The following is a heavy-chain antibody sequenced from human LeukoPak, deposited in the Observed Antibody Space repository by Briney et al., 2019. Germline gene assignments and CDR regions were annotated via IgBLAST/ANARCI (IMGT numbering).Heavy chain of an antibody. CDR3: ARDPHMEIAVAGTTADDY. J-gene: IGHJ4*02. CDR1: GGTFSSYA. D-gene: IGHD6-19*01. CDR2: IIPILGIA. Sequence: SVKVSCKASGGTFSSYALSGLRQAPGQGLEWMGRIIPILGIANYAQKFQGRVTITADNSTSTAYMELSSLRSEDTAVYYCARDPHMEIAVAGTTADDYWGQGTLVTVSS. V-gene: IGHV1-69*04.